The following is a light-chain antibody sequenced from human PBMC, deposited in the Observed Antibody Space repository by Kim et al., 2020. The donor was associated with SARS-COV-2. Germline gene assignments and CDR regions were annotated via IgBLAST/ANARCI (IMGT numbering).Light chain of an antibody. V-gene: IGKV3-20*01. CDR3: QQYGSSPYT. CDR2: GAS. CDR1: QSVSSTY. Sequence: EIVLTPSPGTLSLSPGERATLSCRASQSVSSTYLAWYLQTPGQAPRLLIYGASSRATGIPDRFSGSGSGTDFTLTISSLEPEDFAVYYCQQYGSSPYTFGQGTKLEI. J-gene: IGKJ2*01.